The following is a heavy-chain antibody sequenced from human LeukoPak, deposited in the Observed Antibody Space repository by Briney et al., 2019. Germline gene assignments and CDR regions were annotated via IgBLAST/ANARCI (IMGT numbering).Heavy chain of an antibody. CDR3: ARHKSPLPLH. CDR1: GGSISTYY. Sequence: SETLSLTCTVSGGSISTYYWGWIRQPPGKGLEWIGSIYYSGSTNYNPSLKSRVTISVDTSKNQFSLNLTSVTAADAAVYYCARHKSPLPLHWGQGTLVTVSS. CDR2: IYYSGST. D-gene: IGHD3-10*01. J-gene: IGHJ4*02. V-gene: IGHV4-39*01.